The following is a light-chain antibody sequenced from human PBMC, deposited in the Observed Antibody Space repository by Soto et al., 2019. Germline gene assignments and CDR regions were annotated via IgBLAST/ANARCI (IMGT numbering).Light chain of an antibody. J-gene: IGKJ1*01. V-gene: IGKV3-15*01. CDR1: QTVSTS. CDR2: GAS. Sequence: EIVMTQSPATLSVSPGERATLSCGASQTVSTSLAWYQQKPGRAPRLLIYGASTRASGVPARFSGSGSGTEFTLTISSLQSEDSAVYYCHQYNNWWTFGQGTKVDI. CDR3: HQYNNWWT.